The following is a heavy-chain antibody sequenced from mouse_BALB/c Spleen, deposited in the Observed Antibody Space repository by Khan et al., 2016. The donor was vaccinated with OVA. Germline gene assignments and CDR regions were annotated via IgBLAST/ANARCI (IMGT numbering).Heavy chain of an antibody. CDR2: ISPGSGDT. J-gene: IGHJ3*01. V-gene: IGHV1-77*01. Sequence: QVRLQQSGTELARPGASVNLSCKASGYTFTDFYINWVKQRSGQGLEGIGEISPGSGDTYYNEKFKGKATLTADKSSSTAYMQLSSLTSEASAVYFCARRNYFGYTFAYWGQGTLVTVSA. CDR1: GYTFTDFY. CDR3: ARRNYFGYTFAY. D-gene: IGHD1-2*01.